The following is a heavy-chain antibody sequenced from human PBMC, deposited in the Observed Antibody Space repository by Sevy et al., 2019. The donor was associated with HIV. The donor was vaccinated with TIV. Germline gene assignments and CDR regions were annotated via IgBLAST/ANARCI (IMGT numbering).Heavy chain of an antibody. CDR3: ATHAGIAAAGRVFDY. D-gene: IGHD6-13*01. V-gene: IGHV3-72*01. J-gene: IGHJ4*02. CDR2: IRNKADSYTT. Sequence: GGSLRLSCAASGFTFSDHYMEWVRQAPGKGLEWVGRIRNKADSYTTEYVASVKGRFTISRDDSKNSLHLLMNSLKTEDTAVYYCATHAGIAAAGRVFDYWGQGTLVTVSS. CDR1: GFTFSDHY.